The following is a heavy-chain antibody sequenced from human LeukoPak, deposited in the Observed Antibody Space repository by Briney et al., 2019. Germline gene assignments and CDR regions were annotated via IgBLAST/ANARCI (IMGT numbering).Heavy chain of an antibody. J-gene: IGHJ4*02. CDR3: ARGPPYYYESSGYYRFDY. V-gene: IGHV4-34*01. CDR1: GGSFSGYY. D-gene: IGHD3-22*01. CDR2: INHSGTT. Sequence: SETLSLTCALYGGSFSGYYWSWIRQPPGKGLEWIGEINHSGTTKYNPSLKSRVTISVDTSKNQFSLKVTSVTAADTAVYYCARGPPYYYESSGYYRFDYWGQGTLVTVSS.